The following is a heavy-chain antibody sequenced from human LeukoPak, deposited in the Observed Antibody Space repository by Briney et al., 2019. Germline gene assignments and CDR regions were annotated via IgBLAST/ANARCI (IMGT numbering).Heavy chain of an antibody. CDR2: ISGRGGST. V-gene: IGHV3-23*01. CDR1: GFTFSSYA. J-gene: IGHJ4*02. D-gene: IGHD3-22*01. Sequence: GGSLRLSCAASGFTFSSYAMSWVRQAPGKGLEWVSAISGRGGSTYYADSVKGRFTISRDNSKNTLYLQMNSLRAEDTAVYYCAKARYYDSSGYYPFDYWGQGTLVTVSS. CDR3: AKARYYDSSGYYPFDY.